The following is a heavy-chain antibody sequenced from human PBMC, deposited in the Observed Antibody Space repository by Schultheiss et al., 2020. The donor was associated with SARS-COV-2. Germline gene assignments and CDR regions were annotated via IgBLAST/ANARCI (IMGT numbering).Heavy chain of an antibody. CDR3: AKLRLQLWFSGCFDY. CDR2: ISSSSSYI. V-gene: IGHV3-21*04. D-gene: IGHD5-18*01. CDR1: GFTISSYS. Sequence: GGSLRLSCAASGFTISSYSMNWVRQAPGKGLEWVSSISSSSSYIYYADSVKGRFTISRDNAKNSLYLQMNSLRAEDTAVYYCAKLRLQLWFSGCFDYWGQGTLVTVSS. J-gene: IGHJ4*02.